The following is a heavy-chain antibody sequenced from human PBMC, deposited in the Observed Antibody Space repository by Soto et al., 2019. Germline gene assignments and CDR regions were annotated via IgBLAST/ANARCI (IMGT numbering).Heavy chain of an antibody. Sequence: GGSLRLSCAASGFTFSSYAMSWVRQAPGKGLEWVSAISGSGGSTYYADSVKGRFTISRDNSKNTLYLQMNSLRAEDTAVYYCAKAREITMIVVVISNYFDYWGQGTLVTVPQ. CDR1: GFTFSSYA. V-gene: IGHV3-23*01. CDR2: ISGSGGST. D-gene: IGHD3-22*01. CDR3: AKAREITMIVVVISNYFDY. J-gene: IGHJ4*02.